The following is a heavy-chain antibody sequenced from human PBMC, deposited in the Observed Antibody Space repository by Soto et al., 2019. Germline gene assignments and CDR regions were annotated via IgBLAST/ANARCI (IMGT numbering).Heavy chain of an antibody. V-gene: IGHV3-15*01. CDR1: GLTFSNAW. D-gene: IGHD4-17*01. J-gene: IGHJ4*02. CDR2: IKSKTDGGTT. Sequence: EVQLVESGGGLVKPGGSLRLSCAASGLTFSNAWMSWVRQAPGKGLEWVGRIKSKTDGGTTDYAAPVKGRFTISRDDSKNTLYLQMNSLKTEDTAVYYCTTGLTTVTTVDYWGQGTLVTVSS. CDR3: TTGLTTVTTVDY.